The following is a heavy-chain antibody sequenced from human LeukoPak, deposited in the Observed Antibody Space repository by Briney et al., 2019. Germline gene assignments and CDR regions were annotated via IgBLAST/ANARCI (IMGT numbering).Heavy chain of an antibody. CDR3: ARSWFGEFPFDY. Sequence: PGGSLRLSCAASGFTFSSYAMSWVRQAPGKGLEWVSVIYSGGSTYYADSVKGRFTISRDNSKNTLYLQMNSLRAEDTAVYYCARSWFGEFPFDYWGQGTLVTVSS. CDR1: GFTFSSYA. CDR2: IYSGGST. D-gene: IGHD3-10*01. V-gene: IGHV3-66*01. J-gene: IGHJ4*02.